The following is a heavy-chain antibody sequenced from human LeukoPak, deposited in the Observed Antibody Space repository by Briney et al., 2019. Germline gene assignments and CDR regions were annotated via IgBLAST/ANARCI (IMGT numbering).Heavy chain of an antibody. J-gene: IGHJ6*02. V-gene: IGHV3-21*01. CDR1: GFTVSGYT. CDR2: ASGGSDYI. Sequence: GGSLRLSCVASGFTVSGYTLSWVRQAPGRGLEWVAFASGGSDYIHYADSVKGRFTISRDNAKNSLYLQMGSLGAEDTALYYCARDRAIYYGAGIAMDVWGQGTTVIVSS. CDR3: ARDRAIYYGAGIAMDV. D-gene: IGHD3-10*01.